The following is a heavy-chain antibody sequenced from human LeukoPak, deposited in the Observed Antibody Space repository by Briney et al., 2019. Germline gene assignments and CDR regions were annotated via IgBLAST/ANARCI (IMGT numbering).Heavy chain of an antibody. CDR2: MNPNSGNT. D-gene: IGHD1-26*01. V-gene: IGHV1-8*01. J-gene: IGHJ6*03. CDR3: ARPGGATYYMDV. CDR1: GYTFTSYD. Sequence: ASVKVSCKASGYTFTSYDINWVRQATGQGLEWMGWMNPNSGNTGYAQKLQGRVTMTTDTSTSTAYMELRSLRSDDTAVYYCARPGGATYYMDVWGKGTTVTVSS.